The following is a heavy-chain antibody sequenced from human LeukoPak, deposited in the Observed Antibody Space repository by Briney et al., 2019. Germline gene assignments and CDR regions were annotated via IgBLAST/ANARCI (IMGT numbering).Heavy chain of an antibody. CDR2: IYYSGST. V-gene: IGHV4-39*01. D-gene: IGHD6-19*01. CDR1: GGSISSSSYS. J-gene: IGHJ3*02. Sequence: SETLSLTCTVSGGSISSSSYSWGWIRQPPGKGLEWIGSIYYSGSTNYNPSLKSRVTISVDTSKNQFSLKLSSVTAADTAVYYCARQDRSGWYVVNRAEDAFDIWGQGTMVTVSS. CDR3: ARQDRSGWYVVNRAEDAFDI.